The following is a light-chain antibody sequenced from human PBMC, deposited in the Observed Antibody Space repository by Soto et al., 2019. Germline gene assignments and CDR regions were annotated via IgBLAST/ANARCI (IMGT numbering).Light chain of an antibody. CDR1: SAYSNYK. Sequence: QPVLTQPTSASASLGASVTLTCTLSSAYSNYKVDWYQQRPGKGPRFVMRVGTGGIVGSKGDGIPDRFSVLGSGLNRYLTIKNIQEEDEGDYHCGADHGSGSNFVYVFGIGTKLTVL. V-gene: IGLV9-49*01. CDR3: GADHGSGSNFVYV. CDR2: VGTGGIVG. J-gene: IGLJ1*01.